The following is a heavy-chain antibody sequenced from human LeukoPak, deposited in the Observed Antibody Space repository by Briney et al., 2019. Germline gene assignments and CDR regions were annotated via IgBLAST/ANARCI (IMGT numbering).Heavy chain of an antibody. CDR1: GFTFSSYA. V-gene: IGHV3-30*04. J-gene: IGHJ6*02. CDR2: ISYDGSNK. D-gene: IGHD6-13*01. CDR3: AREAVDSSSWWDYYYYYGMDV. Sequence: GRSLRLSCAASGFTFSSYAMHWVRQAPGKGLEWVAVISYDGSNKYYADSVKGRFTISRDNSKNTLYLQINSLRAEDTAVYYCAREAVDSSSWWDYYYYYGMDVWGQGTTVTVSS.